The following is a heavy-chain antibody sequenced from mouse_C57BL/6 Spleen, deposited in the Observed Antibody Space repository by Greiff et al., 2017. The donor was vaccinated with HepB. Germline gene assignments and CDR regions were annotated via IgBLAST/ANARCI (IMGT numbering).Heavy chain of an antibody. D-gene: IGHD2-1*01. CDR3: AREGRALYGNYAYFDG. CDR2: ISDGGSYT. J-gene: IGHJ1*03. CDR1: GFTFSSYA. V-gene: IGHV5-4*01. Sequence: EVKLMESGGGLVKPGGSLKLSCAASGFTFSSYAMSWVRQTPEKRLEWVATISDGGSYTYYPDNVKGRFTISRDNAKNNLYLQMSHLKSEDTAMYYCAREGRALYGNYAYFDGWGTGTTVTVSS.